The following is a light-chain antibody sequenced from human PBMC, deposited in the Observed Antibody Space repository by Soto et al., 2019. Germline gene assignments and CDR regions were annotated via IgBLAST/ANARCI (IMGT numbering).Light chain of an antibody. J-gene: IGKJ4*01. CDR1: QSVSSSY. CDR3: QQYIRWPLT. Sequence: EIMLTQSPGTLSLSPGEIATLSCSARQSVSSSYLAWYQQKPGQAPRLLIYGASNRATGIPDRFSGSGSGTDFTLTISRLEPEDFAVYYCQQYIRWPLTFGGGTKVDIK. CDR2: GAS. V-gene: IGKV3-20*01.